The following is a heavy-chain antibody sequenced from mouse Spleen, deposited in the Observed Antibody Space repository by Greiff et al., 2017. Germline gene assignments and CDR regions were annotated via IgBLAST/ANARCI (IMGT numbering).Heavy chain of an antibody. CDR2: IYPGSGST. D-gene: IGHD1-2*01. CDR1: GYTFTSYW. J-gene: IGHJ3*01. CDR3: TRGDYYGYFAWFAY. V-gene: IGHV1S22*01. Sequence: LQQPGSVLVRPGASVKLSCKASGYTFTSYWMHWVKQRPGQGLEWIGNIYPGSGSTNYDEKFKSKATLTVDTSSSTAYMQLSSLTSEDSAVYDCTRGDYYGYFAWFAYWGQGTLVTVSA.